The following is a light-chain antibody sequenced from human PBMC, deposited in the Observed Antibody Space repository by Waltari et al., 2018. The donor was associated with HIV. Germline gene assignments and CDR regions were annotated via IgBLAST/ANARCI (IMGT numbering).Light chain of an antibody. CDR1: QCISNW. J-gene: IGKJ2*01. V-gene: IGKV1-5*03. CDR2: KAS. CDR3: QQYNSYPMYT. Sequence: DIQMTQSPSTLSASVGDRVTFTCRASQCISNWLAWYQQKPGKAPKLLIYKASTLQSGVPSRFSGSGSGTEFTLTISSLQPDDFATYDCQQYNSYPMYTFGQGTKLEIK.